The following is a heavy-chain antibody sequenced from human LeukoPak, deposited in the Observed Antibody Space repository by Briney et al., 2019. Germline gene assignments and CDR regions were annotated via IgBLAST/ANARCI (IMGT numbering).Heavy chain of an antibody. V-gene: IGHV3-23*01. D-gene: IGHD3-3*01. J-gene: IGHJ4*02. CDR1: GFTFGSYA. Sequence: GGSLRLSCAASGFTFGSYAMSWVRQAPGKGLEWVSAISGNSEYTYYADSVKGRFTISRDNSKRTLFLQMNSLRAEDTAVYYCARDRAWNYFDYWGQGTLVTVSS. CDR3: ARDRAWNYFDY. CDR2: ISGNSEYT.